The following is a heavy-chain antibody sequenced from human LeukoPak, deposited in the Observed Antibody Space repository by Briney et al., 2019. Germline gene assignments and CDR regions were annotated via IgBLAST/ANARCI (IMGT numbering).Heavy chain of an antibody. CDR1: GFTFSGYS. Sequence: GGSLRLSCAASGFTFSGYSMNWVRQAPGKGPEWVSTISGRTDGPYYADSVKGRFTISRDNSKNTLYLQINSLRAEDTAIYYCAKDPLGYGGHYFDSWGQGTLVTVSS. D-gene: IGHD4-23*01. V-gene: IGHV3-23*01. CDR3: AKDPLGYGGHYFDS. J-gene: IGHJ4*02. CDR2: ISGRTDGP.